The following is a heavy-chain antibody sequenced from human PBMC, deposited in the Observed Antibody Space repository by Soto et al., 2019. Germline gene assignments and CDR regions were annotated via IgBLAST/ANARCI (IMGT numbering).Heavy chain of an antibody. CDR2: TSFDGSHE. V-gene: IGHV3-30*18. CDR1: GFIFCDFG. CDR3: AKSPSKARDYEVLAGYSGYFDS. Sequence: AGSLRLSCAASGFIFCDFGMSWVRQAPGKGLEWVAVTSFDGSHEYYAASAKGRFTISRDNSKNMLLLQMDNVRAEDTAVYYCAKSPSKARDYEVLAGYSGYFDSWGLGTLVTVSS. J-gene: IGHJ4*02. D-gene: IGHD3-9*01.